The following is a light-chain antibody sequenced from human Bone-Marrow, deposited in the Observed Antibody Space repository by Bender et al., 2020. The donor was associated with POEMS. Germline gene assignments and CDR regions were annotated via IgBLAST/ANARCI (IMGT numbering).Light chain of an antibody. CDR1: SGDVGSYGL. CDR2: GVS. V-gene: IGLV2-14*02. CDR3: SSYTSGSTWV. J-gene: IGLJ3*02. Sequence: QSALTQPASVSGSPGQSITISCTGTSGDVGSYGLVSWYQHHPGKAPKLIIYGVSKRPSGVSDRFSGSKSGNTASLTISGLQAEDEADYYCSSYTSGSTWVFGGGTKLTVL.